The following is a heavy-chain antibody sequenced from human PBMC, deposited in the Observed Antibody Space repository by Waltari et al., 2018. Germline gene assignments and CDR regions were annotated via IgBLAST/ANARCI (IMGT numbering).Heavy chain of an antibody. V-gene: IGHV4-39*01. J-gene: IGHJ4*02. Sequence: QLQLQESGPGLVNPSETLSLTCTVSGDSINRDNYYWAWIRRPPGKGLEWICSIYYRWTTYYSPSLNSRVTISIDTSRKQFSLKLTSVTAADTATYYCASYDIWNGYYLDWWGQGTLVTVSS. CDR1: GDSINRDNYY. CDR2: IYYRWTT. CDR3: ASYDIWNGYYLDW. D-gene: IGHD3-3*01.